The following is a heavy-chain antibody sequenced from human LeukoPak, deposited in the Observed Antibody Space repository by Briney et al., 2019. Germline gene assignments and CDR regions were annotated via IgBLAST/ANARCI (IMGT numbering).Heavy chain of an antibody. CDR3: AKDGGPYCATTSCFQFDY. CDR2: YNGNA. J-gene: IGHJ4*02. D-gene: IGHD2-2*01. Sequence: YNGNANYAQKFRERVTMTTDSTTRTVYMELTSLRSDDTAVYYCAKDGGPYCATTSCFQFDYWGQGTLITVSS. V-gene: IGHV1-18*01.